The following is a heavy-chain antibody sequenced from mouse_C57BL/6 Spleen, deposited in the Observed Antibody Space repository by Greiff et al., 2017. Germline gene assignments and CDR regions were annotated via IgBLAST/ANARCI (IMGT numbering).Heavy chain of an antibody. D-gene: IGHD1-2*01. CDR3: ARDYGPWFAY. Sequence: VQLQPGAELVKPGASVKLSCKASGYSFTTYWMHWVKQRPGQGLEWIGMIHPKSGSTNYNEKFTSKATLTADKSSSTAYMQLSSLTSEDSAVYFCARDYGPWFAYWGQGTLVTVSA. CDR2: IHPKSGST. CDR1: GYSFTTYW. V-gene: IGHV1-64*01. J-gene: IGHJ3*01.